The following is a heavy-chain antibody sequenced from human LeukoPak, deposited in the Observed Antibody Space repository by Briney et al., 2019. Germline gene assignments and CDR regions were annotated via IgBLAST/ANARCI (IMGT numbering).Heavy chain of an antibody. D-gene: IGHD3-10*01. Sequence: PSETLSLTCTVSGGSISSGDYYWSWIRQPPGKGLEWIGYIYYSGSTYYNPSLKSRVTISVDTSKNQFSLKLSSVTAADTAVYYCARDNYGSFRYFNLWGRGTLLTVSS. V-gene: IGHV4-30-4*02. CDR1: GGSISSGDYY. CDR2: IYYSGST. J-gene: IGHJ2*01. CDR3: ARDNYGSFRYFNL.